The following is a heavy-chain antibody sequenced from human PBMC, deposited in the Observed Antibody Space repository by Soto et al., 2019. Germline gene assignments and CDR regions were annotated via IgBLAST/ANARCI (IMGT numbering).Heavy chain of an antibody. CDR3: ARDTFYYFDY. CDR2: IKQDGSEK. Sequence: GGSLRLSCAASGVTFSSYWMSWVRQAPGKGLEWVANIKQDGSEKYYVDSVKGRFTISRDNAKNSLYLQMNSLRAEDTAVYYCARDTFYYFDYWGQGTLVTVSS. J-gene: IGHJ4*02. CDR1: GVTFSSYW. V-gene: IGHV3-7*05.